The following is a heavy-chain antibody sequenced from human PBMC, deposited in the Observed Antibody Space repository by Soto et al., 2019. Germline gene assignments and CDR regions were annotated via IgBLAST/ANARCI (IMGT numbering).Heavy chain of an antibody. Sequence: PSETLSLTCTVSGGSISSGSYYWGRLRQRPGKGRVWVGSIYYGGNTYYNPPLKSRVTVSVDTSKNQLSLKLSSVTAAAAAVYYYGLGRGYNWNDYYFDYWGQGTLVTVSS. CDR3: GLGRGYNWNDYYFDY. CDR2: IYYGGNT. CDR1: GGSISSGSYY. J-gene: IGHJ4*02. V-gene: IGHV4-39*01. D-gene: IGHD1-20*01.